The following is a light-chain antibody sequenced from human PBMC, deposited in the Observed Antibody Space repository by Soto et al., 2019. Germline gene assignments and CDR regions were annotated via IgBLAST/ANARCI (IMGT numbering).Light chain of an antibody. Sequence: DIQMTQSPSTLSVSVGDRVTITCRASQSFSTWLAWYQQKPGKAPKLLIYRTSTLKNGVPSRFSGSGSGTEFTLTITSLQPDDFATDYCQEYSRYPYTFGQGTKLEIK. J-gene: IGKJ2*01. CDR3: QEYSRYPYT. V-gene: IGKV1-5*03. CDR1: QSFSTW. CDR2: RTS.